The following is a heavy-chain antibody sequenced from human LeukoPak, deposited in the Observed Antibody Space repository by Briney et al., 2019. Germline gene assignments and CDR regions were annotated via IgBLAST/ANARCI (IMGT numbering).Heavy chain of an antibody. CDR3: ANGGVGTGLDY. Sequence: GGSLRLSCAASGFTFSSYAMSWVRQAPGKGLEWVSAISGSGGSTYYADSVKGRFTISRDNSKNTLYLQMNSLRAEDTAVYCCANGGVGTGLDYWGQGTLVTVSS. D-gene: IGHD1-1*01. V-gene: IGHV3-23*01. CDR2: ISGSGGST. CDR1: GFTFSSYA. J-gene: IGHJ4*02.